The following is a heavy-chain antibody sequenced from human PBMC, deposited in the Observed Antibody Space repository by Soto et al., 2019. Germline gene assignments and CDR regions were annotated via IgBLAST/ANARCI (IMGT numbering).Heavy chain of an antibody. CDR1: GFTFSSYA. D-gene: IGHD3-3*01. V-gene: IGHV3-23*01. Sequence: GSLRLSCAASGFTFSSYAMIWVRKAPGKGLEWVSAISGSGGSTYYADSVKGRFTISRDNSKNTLYLQMNSLRAEDTAVYYCASREVITIFGVVTYGMDVWGQGTTVTVSS. CDR2: ISGSGGST. CDR3: ASREVITIFGVVTYGMDV. J-gene: IGHJ6*02.